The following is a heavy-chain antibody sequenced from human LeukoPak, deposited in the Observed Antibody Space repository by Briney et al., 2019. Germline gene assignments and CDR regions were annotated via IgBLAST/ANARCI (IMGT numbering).Heavy chain of an antibody. CDR3: ARVPFDRLPRHYFDY. Sequence: ASVKVSCKASGYTFTSYVMHWVRQAPGQRLEWMGWINVGKGNTKYSQKFQGRVSITRDTSADTAYMELSSLRSEDTAVYYCARVPFDRLPRHYFDYWGQGTLVTVSS. CDR2: INVGKGNT. D-gene: IGHD4-11*01. J-gene: IGHJ4*02. V-gene: IGHV1-3*01. CDR1: GYTFTSYV.